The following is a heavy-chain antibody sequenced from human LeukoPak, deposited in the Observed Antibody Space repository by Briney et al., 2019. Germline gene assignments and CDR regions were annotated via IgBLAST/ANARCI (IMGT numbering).Heavy chain of an antibody. V-gene: IGHV3-7*01. D-gene: IGHD2-2*02. Sequence: GGSLTLSCAASGFTFSSYWMSWVRQAPGKGLEWVANIKQDGSEKYYVDSVKGRFTISRDNAKNQLYLKMNSLRAEDTAVYYCARDGPILYHDYWGQGTLVTVSS. J-gene: IGHJ4*02. CDR3: ARDGPILYHDY. CDR1: GFTFSSYW. CDR2: IKQDGSEK.